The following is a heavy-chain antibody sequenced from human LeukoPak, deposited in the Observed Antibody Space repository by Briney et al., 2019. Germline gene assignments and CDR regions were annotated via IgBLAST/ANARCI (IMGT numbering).Heavy chain of an antibody. Sequence: ASVKVSCRASGYTFTSYYMHWVRQAPGQGLEWMGIINPSGGSTSYAQKFQGRITMTRDTSTSTVYMELSSLRSEDTAVYYCARDFHDSSGPPRNFQHWGQGTLVTVSS. CDR1: GYTFTSYY. D-gene: IGHD3-22*01. J-gene: IGHJ1*01. V-gene: IGHV1-46*01. CDR3: ARDFHDSSGPPRNFQH. CDR2: INPSGGST.